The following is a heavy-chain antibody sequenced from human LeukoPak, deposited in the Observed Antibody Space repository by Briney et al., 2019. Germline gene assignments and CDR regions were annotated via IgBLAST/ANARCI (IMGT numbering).Heavy chain of an antibody. CDR2: IDGSATST. CDR3: AGVDTPTV. CDR1: GFTFTTCA. J-gene: IGHJ4*02. V-gene: IGHV3-23*05. D-gene: IGHD4-17*01. Sequence: PGGSLRLSCGASGFTFTTCAMNWVRQAPGKGLEWVSAIDGSATSTYYAESVKGRFTISRDNSKNTLYLQMNRLRSEDTALYYCAGVDTPTVWGQGALVTVSS.